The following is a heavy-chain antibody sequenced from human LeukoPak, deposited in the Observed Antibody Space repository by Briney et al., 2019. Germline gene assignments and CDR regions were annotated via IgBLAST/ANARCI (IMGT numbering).Heavy chain of an antibody. V-gene: IGHV3-13*01. CDR1: GFTFSXXX. J-gene: IGHJ4*02. Sequence: GGSLRLSXAASGFTFSXXXXXXXRQXTGXGXXXXXAIGTAGDTYYPGSVKXRFXXSXEXXKNSLYLQMNSLRAGDTAVYYCARGNYYGSGSYFGYWGQGTLVTVSS. CDR3: ARGNYYGSGSYFGY. CDR2: IGTAGDT. D-gene: IGHD3-10*01.